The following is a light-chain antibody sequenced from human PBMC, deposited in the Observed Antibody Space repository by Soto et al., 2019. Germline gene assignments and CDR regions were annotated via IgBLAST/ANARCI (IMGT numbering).Light chain of an antibody. J-gene: IGKJ4*01. CDR2: GAS. CDR1: QSVNSN. CDR3: QQYNNWPLT. V-gene: IGKV3-15*01. Sequence: DIAMTQSPATLSVSPGERATLSCRASQSVNSNLAWYQQKPGQAPRLLIYGASTRATGIPARFSGSGSGTEFTVNISSLQSEDFAVYDCQQYNNWPLTFGGGTKVEIK.